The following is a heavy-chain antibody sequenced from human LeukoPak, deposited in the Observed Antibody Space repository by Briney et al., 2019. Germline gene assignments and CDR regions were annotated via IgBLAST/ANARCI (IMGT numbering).Heavy chain of an antibody. CDR3: ARDRRTHCSSTSCFNAFDI. V-gene: IGHV3-33*01. CDR1: GFTFSSYG. CDR2: IWYDGSNK. J-gene: IGHJ3*02. D-gene: IGHD2-2*01. Sequence: GRSLRLSCAASGFTFSSYGMHWARQAPGKGLEWVTIIWYDGSNKYYADSVKGRFTISRDNSKNTMYMQMNSLRAEDTAVYYCARDRRTHCSSTSCFNAFDIWGQGTMVTVSS.